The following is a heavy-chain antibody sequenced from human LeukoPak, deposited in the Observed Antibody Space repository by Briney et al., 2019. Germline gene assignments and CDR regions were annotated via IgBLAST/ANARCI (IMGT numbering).Heavy chain of an antibody. CDR1: GFTFSIFW. CDR2: INSDGSST. V-gene: IGHV3-74*01. D-gene: IGHD6-19*01. J-gene: IGHJ4*02. CDR3: ARRWAVAAVDY. Sequence: GGSLTLSCAASGFTFSIFWMHWVRRAPGKGPVWVSRINSDGSSTDYADSVKGRFTISRDNAKNTLYLQMNSLRTEDTAVYYCARRWAVAAVDYWGQGTLVTVSS.